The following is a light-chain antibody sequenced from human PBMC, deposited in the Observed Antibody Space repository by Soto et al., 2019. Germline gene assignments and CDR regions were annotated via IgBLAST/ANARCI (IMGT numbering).Light chain of an antibody. CDR2: GAS. CDR1: QSVSSN. Sequence: EIVLTHGPGTLSLSPGERATLSCRASQSVSSNLAWYQQKPGQAPRLHIYGASTRATGIPARFSGSGSGTEFTLTISGLQSEDFAVYYCQQYNNWPRTFGQGTKVDI. J-gene: IGKJ1*01. V-gene: IGKV3-15*01. CDR3: QQYNNWPRT.